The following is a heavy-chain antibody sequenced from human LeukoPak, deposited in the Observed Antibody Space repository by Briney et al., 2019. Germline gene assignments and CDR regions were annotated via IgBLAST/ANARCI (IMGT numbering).Heavy chain of an antibody. V-gene: IGHV3-23*01. Sequence: GGSLRLSSAASGFTFTNYAMNWVRQAPGKGLEWVSVICGRGGSAYYADSVKGRFTISRDDSKNTLNLQMNSPSAEDTAVYFCARSQGASCYDVIDYGGEGTLVSVSS. CDR2: ICGRGGSA. J-gene: IGHJ4*02. CDR3: ARSQGASCYDVIDY. CDR1: GFTFTNYA. D-gene: IGHD2-2*01.